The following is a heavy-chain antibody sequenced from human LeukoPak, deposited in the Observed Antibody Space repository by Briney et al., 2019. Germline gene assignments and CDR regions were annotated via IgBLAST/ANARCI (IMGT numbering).Heavy chain of an antibody. J-gene: IGHJ3*01. CDR1: GFTFSRYA. D-gene: IGHD3-10*01. CDR2: VSGSGGST. Sequence: GGSLRLSCAASGFTFSRYAMSWVRQAPGKGLEWVSAVSGSGGSTYYADSVKGLFTISRDNSKKTLYMQMNSLRAEDTAVYYCANRIIRGVNHVVFYLWGQGTMVTVSS. CDR3: ANRIIRGVNHVVFYL. V-gene: IGHV3-23*01.